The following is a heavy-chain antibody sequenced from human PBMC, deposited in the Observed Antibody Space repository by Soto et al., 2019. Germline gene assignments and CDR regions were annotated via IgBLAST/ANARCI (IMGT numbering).Heavy chain of an antibody. J-gene: IGHJ4*02. CDR2: ISRNSGSI. CDR1: GFTFDDYA. Sequence: EVQLVESGGGLVQPGRSLRLSCAASGFTFDDYAMHWVRQAPGKGLEWVSGISRNSGSIGYADSVKGRFTISRDNAKNSLYLQMNSLRAEDTALDYCAKSTCSSTSCYWFDYWGQGTLVTVSS. V-gene: IGHV3-9*01. CDR3: AKSTCSSTSCYWFDY. D-gene: IGHD2-2*01.